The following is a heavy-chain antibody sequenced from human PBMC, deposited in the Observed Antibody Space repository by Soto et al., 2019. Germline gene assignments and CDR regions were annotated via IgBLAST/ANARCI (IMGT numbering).Heavy chain of an antibody. CDR2: IVVGSSNR. Sequence: VASVKVSCKASGFTFSSSAVQWVRQARGQRLEWIGWIVVGSSNRNYAQKFQERVTITRDMSTSTAYMELRSLRSEDTAVYYCAADPGNYYDSSGYYSPLHWG. J-gene: IGHJ1*01. CDR1: GFTFSSSA. D-gene: IGHD3-22*01. V-gene: IGHV1-58*01. CDR3: AADPGNYYDSSGYYSPLH.